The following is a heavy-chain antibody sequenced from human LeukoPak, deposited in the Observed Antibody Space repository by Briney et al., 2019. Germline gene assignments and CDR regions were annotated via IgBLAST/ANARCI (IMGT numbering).Heavy chain of an antibody. V-gene: IGHV3-74*01. CDR2: ISGDEIWT. CDR1: GFTFSSYW. Sequence: GGSLRLSCAASGFTFSSYWMSWVRQAPGKGLVWVSRISGDEIWTSYADSVKGRFIISRDNAKDTLYLQMNSLRTEDTAVYYCARDFWSGYLDYWGQGTLVTVSS. CDR3: ARDFWSGYLDY. D-gene: IGHD3-3*01. J-gene: IGHJ4*02.